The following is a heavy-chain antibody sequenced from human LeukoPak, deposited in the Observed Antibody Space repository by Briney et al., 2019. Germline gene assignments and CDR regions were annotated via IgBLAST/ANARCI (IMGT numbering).Heavy chain of an antibody. Sequence: ASVKVSCKAAGYTFTGYYMHWVRQAHGQGIEWMGWINPNSGGTNYAQKFQGRVTMTRDTSISTAYMELSRLRSDDTAVYYCARAYSGYDLGGAKGYWGQGTLVTDSS. CDR2: INPNSGGT. CDR3: ARAYSGYDLGGAKGY. J-gene: IGHJ4*02. V-gene: IGHV1-2*02. D-gene: IGHD5-12*01. CDR1: GYTFTGYY.